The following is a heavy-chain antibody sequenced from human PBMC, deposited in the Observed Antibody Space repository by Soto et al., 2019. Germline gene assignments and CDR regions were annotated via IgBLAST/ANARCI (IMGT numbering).Heavy chain of an antibody. CDR1: GGSISSSSYY. J-gene: IGHJ4*02. CDR3: ARLGHRWELPLSYFDY. CDR2: IYYSGST. D-gene: IGHD1-26*01. Sequence: QLQLQESGPGLVKPSETLSLTCTVSGGSISSSSYYWGWIRQPPGKGLEWIGSIYYSGSTYYNPSLKSRVTISVDTSKNQFSLKLSSVTAADTAVYYCARLGHRWELPLSYFDYWGQGTLVTVSS. V-gene: IGHV4-39*01.